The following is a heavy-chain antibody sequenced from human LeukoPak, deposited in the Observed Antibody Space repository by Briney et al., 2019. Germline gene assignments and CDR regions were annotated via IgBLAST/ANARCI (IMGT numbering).Heavy chain of an antibody. Sequence: GGSLRLSCAASGFTVSSNYVSWVRQAPGKGLEWVSVIYSGGSTYYANSVKGRFTISRDNSKNTLYLQMNSLRAEDTAVYYCARVSVAGYYFDYWGQGTLVTVSS. V-gene: IGHV3-53*01. D-gene: IGHD6-19*01. CDR2: IYSGGST. J-gene: IGHJ4*02. CDR3: ARVSVAGYYFDY. CDR1: GFTVSSNY.